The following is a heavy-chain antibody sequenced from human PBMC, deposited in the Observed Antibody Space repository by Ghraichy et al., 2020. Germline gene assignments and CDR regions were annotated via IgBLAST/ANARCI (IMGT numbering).Heavy chain of an antibody. CDR1: GFTFSSYW. V-gene: IGHV3-7*01. D-gene: IGHD3-9*01. CDR3: AKGATYYDILTGYSLSGYFDL. J-gene: IGHJ2*01. Sequence: GGSLRLSCAASGFTFSSYWMSWVRQAPGKGLEWVANIKQDGSEKYYVDSVKGRFTISRDNAKNSLYLQMNSLRAEDTAVYYCAKGATYYDILTGYSLSGYFDLGGRGTLVTVSS. CDR2: IKQDGSEK.